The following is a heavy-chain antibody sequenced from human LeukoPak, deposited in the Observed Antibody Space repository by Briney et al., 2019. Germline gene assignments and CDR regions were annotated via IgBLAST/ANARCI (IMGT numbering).Heavy chain of an antibody. Sequence: GGSLRLSCAASGFAFSSYSMNWVCQAPGKGLEWVSYISSSSSTIYYADSVKGRFTISRDNAKNSLYLQMNSLRAEDTAVYYCAREGTARGGSSGYYYFDAFDIWGQGTMVTVSS. V-gene: IGHV3-48*01. D-gene: IGHD3-22*01. CDR2: ISSSSSTI. CDR1: GFAFSSYS. CDR3: AREGTARGGSSGYYYFDAFDI. J-gene: IGHJ3*02.